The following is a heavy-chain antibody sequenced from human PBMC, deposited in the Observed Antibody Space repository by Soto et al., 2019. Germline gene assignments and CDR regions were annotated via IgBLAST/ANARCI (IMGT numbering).Heavy chain of an antibody. CDR3: ARDPSGIAAEGWFDP. CDR2: IYYSGST. CDR1: GGSIRSGGYY. D-gene: IGHD6-13*01. Sequence: QVQLQELGPGLVKPSQTLSLTCTVSGGSIRSGGYYWSWIRQHPGKGLEWIGYIYYSGSTYYNPSLKSRVTISVDTSKNQFSLKLSSVTVADTAVYYCARDPSGIAAEGWFDPWGQGTLVTVSS. J-gene: IGHJ5*02. V-gene: IGHV4-31*03.